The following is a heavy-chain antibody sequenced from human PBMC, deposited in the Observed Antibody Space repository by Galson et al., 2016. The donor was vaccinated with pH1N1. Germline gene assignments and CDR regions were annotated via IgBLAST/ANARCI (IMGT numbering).Heavy chain of an antibody. CDR1: GFIFSSYA. V-gene: IGHV3-23*01. CDR2: LSAASTAV. CDR3: AKGGRVGVQGYYYALDV. Sequence: SLRLSCAASGFIFSSYAMTWVRQAPGKGLEWVSALSAASTAVYYGNSVKGRFTISRDNSKNTLYLRMNSLRAEDTDVYYCAKGGRVGVQGYYYALDVWGQGTAVTVSS. J-gene: IGHJ6*02. D-gene: IGHD2-2*01.